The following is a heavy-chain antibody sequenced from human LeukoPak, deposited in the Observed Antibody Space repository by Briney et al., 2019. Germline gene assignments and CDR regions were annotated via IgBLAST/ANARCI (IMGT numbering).Heavy chain of an antibody. D-gene: IGHD2-21*02. CDR2: ISYDGSNG. J-gene: IGHJ4*02. CDR3: AIGDWRFDY. CDR1: EFTFDSYA. Sequence: PGGSLRLSCAASEFTFDSYAMHWVRQAPGKGLEWVAVISYDGSNGYYTDSVRGRFSISRDNSKNTLYLQMNSLSAADTAVYYCAIGDWRFDYWGQGTLVTVSS. V-gene: IGHV3-30-3*01.